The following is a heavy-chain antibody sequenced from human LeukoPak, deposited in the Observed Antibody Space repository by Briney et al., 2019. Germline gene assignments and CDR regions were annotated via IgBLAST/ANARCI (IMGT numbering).Heavy chain of an antibody. V-gene: IGHV4-4*07. CDR3: ARDRDWGLDY. CDR1: GGPISSFY. Sequence: PSETLSLTCTVSGGPISSFYWSWIRQPAGKGLEWIGRLHTSGNTNYNPSLKSRVTMSVDTSKNQFSLKLSSVTAADTAVYYCARDRDWGLDYWGQGTLVTVSS. CDR2: LHTSGNT. J-gene: IGHJ4*02. D-gene: IGHD2-21*01.